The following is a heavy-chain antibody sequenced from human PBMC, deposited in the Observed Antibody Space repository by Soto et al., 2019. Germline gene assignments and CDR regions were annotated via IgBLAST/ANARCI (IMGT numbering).Heavy chain of an antibody. CDR1: GYTFTGYY. V-gene: IGHV1-2*04. J-gene: IGHJ4*02. CDR3: ARARGGYDYHHLSSGFDY. D-gene: IGHD5-12*01. CDR2: INPNSGGT. Sequence: ASVKVSCKASGYTFTGYYMHWVRQAPGQGLEWMGWINPNSGGTNYAQKFQGWVTMTRDTSISTAYMELSRLRSDDTAVYYCARARGGYDYHHLSSGFDYWGQGTLVTVSS.